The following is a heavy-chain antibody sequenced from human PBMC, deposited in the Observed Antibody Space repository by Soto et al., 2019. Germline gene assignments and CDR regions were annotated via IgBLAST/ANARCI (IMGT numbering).Heavy chain of an antibody. CDR2: LYSDEDK. CDR3: VHADWVLRTWFDP. CDR1: GFPLTTRGLA. D-gene: IGHD3-9*01. V-gene: IGHV2-5*02. J-gene: IGHJ5*02. Sequence: ITLTESGPPLVQPTQTLRLTCSFSGFPLTTRGLAVAWLSQPPGRTLQWLAGLYSDEDKSFSPLLETRLTVAKDTSKNHVILSMTNMAAVDTGNFYCVHADWVLRTWFDPWGQGIHVTVSS.